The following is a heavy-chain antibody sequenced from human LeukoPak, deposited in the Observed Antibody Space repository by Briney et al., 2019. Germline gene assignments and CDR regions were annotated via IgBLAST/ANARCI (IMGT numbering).Heavy chain of an antibody. CDR1: GASVSSGSYY. Sequence: SETLSLTCTVSGASVSSGSYYWSWIRQPPGKGLEWTGEINHSGSTNYNPSLKSRVTISVDTSKNQFSLKLSSVTAADTAVYYCARAYYYDSSRLAYWGQGTLVTVSS. D-gene: IGHD3-22*01. J-gene: IGHJ4*02. V-gene: IGHV4-39*07. CDR3: ARAYYYDSSRLAY. CDR2: INHSGST.